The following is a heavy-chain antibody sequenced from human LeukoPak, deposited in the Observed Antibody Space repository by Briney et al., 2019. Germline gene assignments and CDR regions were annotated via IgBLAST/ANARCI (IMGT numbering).Heavy chain of an antibody. CDR3: ARVVYYGMNYYGMDV. V-gene: IGHV1-69*04. CDR1: GGTFSSYA. J-gene: IGHJ6*02. D-gene: IGHD3-10*01. CDR2: IIPILGIA. Sequence: GASVKVSCKASGGTFSSYAISWVRQAPGQGLEWMGRIIPILGIANYAQKFQGRVTITADKSTSTAYMDLSSLRSEDTAVYYCARVVYYGMNYYGMDVWGQGTTVTVSS.